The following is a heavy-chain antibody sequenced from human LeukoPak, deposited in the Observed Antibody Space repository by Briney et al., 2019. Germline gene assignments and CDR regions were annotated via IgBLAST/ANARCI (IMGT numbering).Heavy chain of an antibody. CDR1: GFTFSSYE. V-gene: IGHV3-48*03. D-gene: IGHD6-19*01. CDR3: ARHSSGWYGGIDY. CDR2: ISSSGSTI. J-gene: IGHJ4*02. Sequence: GGSLRLSCAASGFTFSSYEMNWVRQAPGKGLEWVSYISSSGSTIYYADSVKGRFTISRDNAKNSLYLQRNSLRAEDTAVYYCARHSSGWYGGIDYWGQGTLVTVSS.